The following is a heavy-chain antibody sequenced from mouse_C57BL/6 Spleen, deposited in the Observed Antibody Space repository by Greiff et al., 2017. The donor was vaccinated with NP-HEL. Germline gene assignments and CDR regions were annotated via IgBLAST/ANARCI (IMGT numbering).Heavy chain of an antibody. CDR3: ASLYYYGSSYVAY. Sequence: EVQLQQSVAELVRPGASVKLSCTASGFNIKNTYMHWVRQRPEQGLEWIGRIDPANGNTKYAPKFQGKATITADTSSNTAYLQLSSLTSEDTAIYYCASLYYYGSSYVAYWGQGTLVTVSA. CDR1: GFNIKNTY. D-gene: IGHD1-1*01. V-gene: IGHV14-3*01. J-gene: IGHJ3*01. CDR2: IDPANGNT.